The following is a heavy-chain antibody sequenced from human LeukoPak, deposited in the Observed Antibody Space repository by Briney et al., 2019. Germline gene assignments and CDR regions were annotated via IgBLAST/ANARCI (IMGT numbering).Heavy chain of an antibody. D-gene: IGHD6-19*01. CDR3: ARDKRAVAGTFRYYYYYMDV. Sequence: GGSLRLSCAASGFTFSSYSMNWVRQAPGKGLEWVSYISSSSSTIYYADSVKGRFTISRDNAKNSLYLQMNSLRAEDTAVYYCARDKRAVAGTFRYYYYYMDVWGKGTTVTVSS. J-gene: IGHJ6*03. V-gene: IGHV3-48*01. CDR2: ISSSSSTI. CDR1: GFTFSSYS.